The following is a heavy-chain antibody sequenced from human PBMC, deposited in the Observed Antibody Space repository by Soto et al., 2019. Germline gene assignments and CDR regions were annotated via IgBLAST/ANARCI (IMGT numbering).Heavy chain of an antibody. V-gene: IGHV5-10-1*01. D-gene: IGHD3-22*01. J-gene: IGHJ4*02. Sequence: EVQLVQSGAEVKKPGESLRISCKGSGYSFTSYWISWVRQMPGKGLEWMGRIDPSDSYTNYSPSFQGHVTISPDKSISTAYLQWSSLKASDTAMYYCARRVRNYDSSGYTTKFDYWGQGTLVTVSS. CDR3: ARRVRNYDSSGYTTKFDY. CDR2: IDPSDSYT. CDR1: GYSFTSYW.